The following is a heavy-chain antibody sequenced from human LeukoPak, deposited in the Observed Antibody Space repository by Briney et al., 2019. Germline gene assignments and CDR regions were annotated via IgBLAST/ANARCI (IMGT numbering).Heavy chain of an antibody. V-gene: IGHV3-33*06. D-gene: IGHD6-19*01. CDR1: GFSFSSCG. Sequence: GRSLRLSCAASGFSFSSCGMHWVRQAPGKGLEWVAVIWYDGSNKYYADSVKGRFTISRDNSKNTLYLQMNNLRAEDTAVYYCAKQDIRSSAWYDWGQGTLVTVSS. CDR3: AKQDIRSSAWYD. CDR2: IWYDGSNK. J-gene: IGHJ4*02.